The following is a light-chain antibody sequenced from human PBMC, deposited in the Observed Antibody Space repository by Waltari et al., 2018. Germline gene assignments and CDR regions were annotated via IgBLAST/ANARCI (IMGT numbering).Light chain of an antibody. CDR2: MVS. V-gene: IGKV2-40*01. Sequence: VVLTQTPLSLPVPLGEPASISCTPRQRLVDRADGNTYLDWFLQKPGQSPQRLIFMVSHRASGVPDRFSGSGSGSDFTLQISRVEADDVGIYYCMQRMEFPLTFGGGTKVEIK. CDR1: QRLVDRADGNTY. CDR3: MQRMEFPLT. J-gene: IGKJ4*01.